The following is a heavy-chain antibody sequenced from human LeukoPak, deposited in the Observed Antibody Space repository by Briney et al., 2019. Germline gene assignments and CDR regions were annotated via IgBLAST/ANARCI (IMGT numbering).Heavy chain of an antibody. CDR2: IYYSGST. D-gene: IGHD6-19*01. J-gene: IGHJ4*02. CDR1: GGSISSYY. V-gene: IGHV4-59*12. CDR3: ARNHRGGWYYFDY. Sequence: SENLSLTCTVSGGSISSYYWSWIRQPPGKGLEGIGYIYYSGSTNYNPSLKSRVTISVDTSKNQFSLKLSSVTAADTAVYYCARNHRGGWYYFDYWGQGTLVTVSS.